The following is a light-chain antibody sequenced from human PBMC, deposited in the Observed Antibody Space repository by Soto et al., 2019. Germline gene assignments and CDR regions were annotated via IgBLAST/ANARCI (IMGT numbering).Light chain of an antibody. Sequence: QTVVTQEPSLSVSPGGTVIVTCALRSGAVHTSFYPSWYQQTPGQAPRRLLYNTNIRSSGVPDRFSGSMYGNKAALTITGAQADDEADYYCLLYLGTTTVFGGGTKLTVL. CDR3: LLYLGTTTV. CDR1: SGAVHTSFY. J-gene: IGLJ2*01. CDR2: NTN. V-gene: IGLV8-61*01.